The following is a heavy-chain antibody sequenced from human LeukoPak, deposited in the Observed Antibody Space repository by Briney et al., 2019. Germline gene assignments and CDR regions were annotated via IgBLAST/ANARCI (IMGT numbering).Heavy chain of an antibody. CDR2: ISYDGSKT. CDR1: GFSFSTYG. J-gene: IGHJ4*02. D-gene: IGHD2-8*02. Sequence: GGSLRLSCEVSGFSFSTYGMYWVRQAPGEGLESVAVISYDGSKTYYADSVKGRSTISRDNPKNTVYLQLNSLRAEDTAVYYCARLPPSVFGVGTGDFDYWGQGTLVTVSS. V-gene: IGHV3-30*03. CDR3: ARLPPSVFGVGTGDFDY.